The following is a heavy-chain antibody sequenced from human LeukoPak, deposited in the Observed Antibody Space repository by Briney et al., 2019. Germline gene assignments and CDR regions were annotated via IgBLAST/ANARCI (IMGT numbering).Heavy chain of an antibody. Sequence: GGSLRLSCAASGFTFSNAWMSWVRQAPGKGLEWVGRIKRKTDGGTTDYAAPVKGRCTISRDDSENTLFLQMNSLKTEDTAVYFCTTERYSSAWYGGFDYWGQGTLVSVSS. CDR3: TTERYSSAWYGGFDY. V-gene: IGHV3-15*01. J-gene: IGHJ4*02. CDR2: IKRKTDGGTT. CDR1: GFTFSNAW. D-gene: IGHD6-19*01.